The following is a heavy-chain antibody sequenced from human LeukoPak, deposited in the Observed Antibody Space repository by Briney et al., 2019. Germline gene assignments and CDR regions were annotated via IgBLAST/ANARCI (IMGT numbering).Heavy chain of an antibody. CDR3: AKGGRYFDWGRLDY. CDR2: IRYDGSNK. V-gene: IGHV3-30*02. J-gene: IGHJ4*02. CDR1: GFTFSSYG. D-gene: IGHD3-9*01. Sequence: PGGSLRLSCVASGFTFSSYGMHWVRQAPGKGLEWVAFIRYDGSNKNYADSVKGRFTISRDNSKNTLYLQMICLRAKNTAVYYCAKGGRYFDWGRLDYWGQGTPVTVSS.